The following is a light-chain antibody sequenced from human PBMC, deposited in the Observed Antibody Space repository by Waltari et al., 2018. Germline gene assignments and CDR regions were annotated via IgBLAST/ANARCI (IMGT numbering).Light chain of an antibody. V-gene: IGKV1-33*01. CDR1: QDIRNY. Sequence: DIQMTQSPSSLSASVGDRVTITCQASQDIRNYLNWYQQKPGKAPKLLIYVASNLETGVPSRFSGSGSGTDFTFTISSLQPEDIATYYCQQYDNLFTFGPGTKVDIK. J-gene: IGKJ3*01. CDR2: VAS. CDR3: QQYDNLFT.